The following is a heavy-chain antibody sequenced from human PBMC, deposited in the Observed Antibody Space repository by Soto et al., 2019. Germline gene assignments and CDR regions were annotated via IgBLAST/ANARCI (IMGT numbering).Heavy chain of an antibody. CDR3: ARDSPIGSTFSGHDDIDS. V-gene: IGHV1-69*04. Sequence: EASVKVSCKASGSTFSNHIITWVRQAPGQGLEWMGRIIPILDITNYAQKFQGRVTITADKSTTTAYMEVSSLSSEDTAVYYCARDSPIGSTFSGHDDIDSWGQGTLVTVSS. J-gene: IGHJ4*02. CDR1: GSTFSNHI. D-gene: IGHD5-12*01. CDR2: IIPILDIT.